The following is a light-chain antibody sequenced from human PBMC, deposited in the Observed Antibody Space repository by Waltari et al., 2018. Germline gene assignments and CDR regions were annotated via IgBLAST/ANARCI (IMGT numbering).Light chain of an antibody. CDR1: RSDIGGYNY. CDR3: SSYAGSNTFI. CDR2: DVS. J-gene: IGLJ2*01. Sequence: SPGQSVTISCTGTRSDIGGYNYVSWYQQYPGKAPKLRIYDVSKRPSGVSDRFSGSKSGNTASLTISGLQAEDEADYYCSSYAGSNTFIFGGGTRLTVL. V-gene: IGLV2-11*01.